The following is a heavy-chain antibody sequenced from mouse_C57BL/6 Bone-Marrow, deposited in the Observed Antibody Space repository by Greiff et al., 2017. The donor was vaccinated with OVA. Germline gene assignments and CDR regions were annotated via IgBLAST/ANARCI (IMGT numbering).Heavy chain of an antibody. V-gene: IGHV1-15*01. CDR1: GYTFTDYE. CDR3: TRGGDSSGSSYYFDY. Sequence: QVHVKQSGAELVRPGASVTLSCKASGYTFTDYEMHWVKQTPVHGLEWIGAIDPETGGTAYNQKFKGKAILTADKSSSTAYMELRSLTSEDSAVYYCTRGGDSSGSSYYFDYWGQGTTLTVSS. J-gene: IGHJ2*01. D-gene: IGHD3-2*02. CDR2: IDPETGGT.